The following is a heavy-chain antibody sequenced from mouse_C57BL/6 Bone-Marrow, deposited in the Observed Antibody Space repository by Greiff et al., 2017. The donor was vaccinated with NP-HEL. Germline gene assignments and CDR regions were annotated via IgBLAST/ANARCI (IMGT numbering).Heavy chain of an antibody. CDR2: IWWDDDK. CDR1: GFSLSTFGMG. V-gene: IGHV8-8*01. J-gene: IGHJ3*01. Sequence: QVTLKECGPGILQPSQTLSLTCSFSGFSLSTFGMGVGWIRQPSGKGLEWLAHIWWDDDKYYNPALKSRLTISKDTSKNQVFLKIANVDTADTATYYCARMGIYYGYDWFAYWGQGTLVTVSA. CDR3: ARMGIYYGYDWFAY. D-gene: IGHD2-2*01.